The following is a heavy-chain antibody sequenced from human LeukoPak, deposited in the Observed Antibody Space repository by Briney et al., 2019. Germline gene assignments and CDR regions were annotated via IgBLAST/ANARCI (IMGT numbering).Heavy chain of an antibody. CDR2: INYSGRT. D-gene: IGHD6-13*01. CDR1: GGSISSYY. CDR3: ARVGGYGSRWYLSPYFDY. V-gene: IGHV4-59*01. J-gene: IGHJ4*02. Sequence: SETLSLTCTVSGGSISSYYWSWLRQPPGKGLEWINYINYSGRTNYNPSLKSRVTILVDTSKNQFSLKLSSVTPADTAVYYCARVGGYGSRWYLSPYFDYWGQGTLVTVSS.